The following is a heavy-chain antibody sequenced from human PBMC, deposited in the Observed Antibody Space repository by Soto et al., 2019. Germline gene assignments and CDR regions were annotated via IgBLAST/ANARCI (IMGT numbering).Heavy chain of an antibody. CDR3: ASEVGVSGTYNGFDA. CDR1: GGTFSSYA. CDR2: IIPIFGTA. V-gene: IGHV1-69*06. J-gene: IGHJ5*02. Sequence: QVQLVQSGAEVKKPGSSVKVSCKASGGTFSSYAISGVRQAPGQGLEWMGGIIPIFGTANYAQKFQGRVTITADKPPSTAYMDVSRLRSAGTAVYCCASEVGVSGTYNGFDAWGQGTLVTVSS. D-gene: IGHD3-10*01.